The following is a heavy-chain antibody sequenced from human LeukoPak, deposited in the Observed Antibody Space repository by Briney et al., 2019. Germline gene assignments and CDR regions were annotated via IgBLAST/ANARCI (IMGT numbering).Heavy chain of an antibody. J-gene: IGHJ6*03. Sequence: PGGSLRLSCAASGFTFNSYAMNWVRQAPGKGLEWVSTISSSGNNTYYTDSVKGRFTISRDNSKNTLFLQMNSLRVDDTAVYYCARDQSTTATSWGYYYMDVWGKGTTVTVSS. D-gene: IGHD2/OR15-2a*01. V-gene: IGHV3-23*01. CDR1: GFTFNSYA. CDR2: ISSSGNNT. CDR3: ARDQSTTATSWGYYYMDV.